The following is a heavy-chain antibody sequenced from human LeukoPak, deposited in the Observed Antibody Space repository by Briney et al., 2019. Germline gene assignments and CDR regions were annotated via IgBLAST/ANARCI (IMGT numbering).Heavy chain of an antibody. D-gene: IGHD6-19*01. V-gene: IGHV3-23*01. CDR1: GFSVSNSG. CDR3: AQGYLSGWYPH. J-gene: IGHJ4*02. CDR2: ISVDGETA. Sequence: GGSLRLTCTVSGFSVSNSGMSWVRQAPGKGLELISAISVDGETALYADSVKGRFIISRDNSKNTLYLQMSSLRAEDTAVYYCAQGYLSGWYPHWGQGSLVSVSS.